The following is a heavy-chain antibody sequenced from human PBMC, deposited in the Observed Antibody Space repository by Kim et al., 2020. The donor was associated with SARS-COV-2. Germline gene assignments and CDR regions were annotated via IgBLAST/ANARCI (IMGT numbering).Heavy chain of an antibody. CDR2: INHSGST. D-gene: IGHD3-10*01. Sequence: SETLSLTCAVYGGSFSGYYWSWIRQPPGKGLEWIGEINHSGSTNYNPSLKSRVTISVDTSKNQFSLKLSSVTAADTAVYYCARGLLWFGSLGMGIDYWGQGTLVTVSS. J-gene: IGHJ4*02. CDR1: GGSFSGYY. V-gene: IGHV4-34*01. CDR3: ARGLLWFGSLGMGIDY.